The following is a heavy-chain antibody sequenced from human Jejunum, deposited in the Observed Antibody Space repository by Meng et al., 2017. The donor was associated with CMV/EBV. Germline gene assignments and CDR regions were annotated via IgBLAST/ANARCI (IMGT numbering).Heavy chain of an antibody. CDR2: VRYDASVI. D-gene: IGHD2-15*01. J-gene: IGHJ4*02. CDR3: VKEAGDTRFDLFTPWYFDF. Sequence: RQAPGQGLEWMALVRYDASVIFGADMVKGRFTIPRDNSRNTIHLQMTSVRTENTALYYSVKEAGDTRFDLFTPWYFDFWGQGTQVTVSS. V-gene: IGHV3-30*02.